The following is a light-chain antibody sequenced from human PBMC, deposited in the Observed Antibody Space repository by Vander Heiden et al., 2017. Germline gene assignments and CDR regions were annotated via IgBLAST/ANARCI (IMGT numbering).Light chain of an antibody. V-gene: IGKV3-15*01. CDR2: GAS. J-gene: IGKJ2*01. CDR1: QSVSSN. CDR3: LQYNTWPPIT. Sequence: EIVMTQSPATLSVSPVESATLSCSASQSVSSNLAWYQQRPGQAPRLLIFGASTRATGIPARFSGSGSGTEFTLTINSLQSEDFAVYYCLQYNTWPPITFGQGTKVEIK.